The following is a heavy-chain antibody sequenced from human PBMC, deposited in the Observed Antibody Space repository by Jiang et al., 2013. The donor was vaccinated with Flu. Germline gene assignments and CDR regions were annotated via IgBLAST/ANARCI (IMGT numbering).Heavy chain of an antibody. CDR1: LSTSGVG. Sequence: LSTSGVGVGWIRQPPGKALEWLALIYWDDDKRYSPSLKSRLAITKDTSKNQVVLTMTNMDPVDTATYYCAHRRIAVAGSNWFDPWGQGTLVTVSS. D-gene: IGHD6-19*01. CDR3: AHRRIAVAGSNWFDP. CDR2: IYWDDDK. V-gene: IGHV2-5*02. J-gene: IGHJ5*02.